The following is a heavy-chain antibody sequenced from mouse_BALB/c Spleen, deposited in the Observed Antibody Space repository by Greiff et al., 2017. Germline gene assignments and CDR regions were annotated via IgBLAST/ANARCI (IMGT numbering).Heavy chain of an antibody. V-gene: IGHV1-69*02. CDR3: TRCGGNSLYFDY. D-gene: IGHD2-1*01. J-gene: IGHJ2*01. Sequence: QVQLKQPGAELVRPGASVKLSCKASGYTFTSYWINWVKQRPGQGLEWIGNIYPSDSYTNYNQKFKDKATLTVDKSSSTAYMQLSSPTSEDSAVYYCTRCGGNSLYFDYWGQGTTLTVSS. CDR2: IYPSDSYT. CDR1: GYTFTSYW.